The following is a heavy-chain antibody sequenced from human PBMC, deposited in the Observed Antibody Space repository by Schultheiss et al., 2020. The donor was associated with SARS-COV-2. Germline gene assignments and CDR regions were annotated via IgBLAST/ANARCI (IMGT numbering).Heavy chain of an antibody. D-gene: IGHD5-12*01. CDR3: AGQTWQFDY. J-gene: IGHJ4*02. V-gene: IGHV4-59*06. Sequence: SETLSLTCTVSGGSISSYYWSWIRQPAGKGLEWIGYIYYSGSTYYNPSLKSRVTISVDTSKNQFSLKLSSVTAADTAVYYCAGQTWQFDYWGQGTLVTVST. CDR2: IYYSGST. CDR1: GGSISSYY.